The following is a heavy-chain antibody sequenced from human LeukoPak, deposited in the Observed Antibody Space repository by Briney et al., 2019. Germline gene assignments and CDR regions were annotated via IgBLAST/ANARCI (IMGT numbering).Heavy chain of an antibody. J-gene: IGHJ4*02. D-gene: IGHD1-1*01. CDR1: GFTFSTYG. Sequence: PGGSLRLSCAASGFTFSTYGMRWVRQAPGKGLEWVALILYDGINKYYADSVKGRFTISRDNSKSTLYLQMNSLRAANTAVYYRGRERHMQVEGPPHGPVYWGQGTLVTVSS. CDR2: ILYDGINK. V-gene: IGHV3-30*03. CDR3: GRERHMQVEGPPHGPVY.